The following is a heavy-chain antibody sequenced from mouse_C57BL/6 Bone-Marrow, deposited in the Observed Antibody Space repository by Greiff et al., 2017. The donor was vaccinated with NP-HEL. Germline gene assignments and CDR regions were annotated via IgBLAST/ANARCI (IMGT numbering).Heavy chain of an antibody. J-gene: IGHJ4*01. Sequence: VQLQQSGPELVKPGASVKISCKASGYSFTGYYMHWVKQSPGNILEWIGYIYPCNGVSSYNQKFKGKATLTVDKYSSTAYMEIRSLTSEDSAVYYCSIEAASRAMDYWGQGTSVTVSS. CDR3: SIEAASRAMDY. V-gene: IGHV1-31*01. D-gene: IGHD3-2*02. CDR1: GYSFTGYY. CDR2: IYPCNGVS.